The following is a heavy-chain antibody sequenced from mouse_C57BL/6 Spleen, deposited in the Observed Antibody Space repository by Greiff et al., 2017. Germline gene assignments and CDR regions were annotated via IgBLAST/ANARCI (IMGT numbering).Heavy chain of an antibody. D-gene: IGHD2-4*01. CDR1: GYTFTSYW. J-gene: IGHJ4*01. Sequence: QVQLQQPGAELVKPGASVKLSCKASGYTFTSYWMHWVKQRPGQGLEWIGMIHPNSGSTNYNEKFKSKATLTVDKSSSTAYIQLSSLTSEDSAVYYCARLGYDYDPYWGQGTSVTVSS. V-gene: IGHV1-64*01. CDR3: ARLGYDYDPY. CDR2: IHPNSGST.